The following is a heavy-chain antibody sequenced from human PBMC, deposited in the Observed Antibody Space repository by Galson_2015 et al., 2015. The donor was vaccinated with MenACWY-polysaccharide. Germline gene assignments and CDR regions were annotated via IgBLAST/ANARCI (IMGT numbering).Heavy chain of an antibody. Sequence: SVKVSCKASGYTFTTYDINWVRQATGQGLEWMGWMNPNSGNTGYAQKFQGRVTMTRNTSISIAYMELSSLRSEDTAVYYCARGIRRTTVLFDPWGQGTLVTVSS. D-gene: IGHD4-11*01. V-gene: IGHV1-8*01. CDR2: MNPNSGNT. CDR1: GYTFTTYD. CDR3: ARGIRRTTVLFDP. J-gene: IGHJ5*02.